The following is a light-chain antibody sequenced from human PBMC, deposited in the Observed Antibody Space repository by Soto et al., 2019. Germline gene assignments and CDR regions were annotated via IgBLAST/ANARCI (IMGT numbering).Light chain of an antibody. CDR1: QSITSSY. CDR3: QQYSNWPPIT. J-gene: IGKJ5*01. Sequence: EIVLTQSPGTLSLSPGERATLSCRASQSITSSYLAWYQQKPGQAPRLLIYGAYSRATGIPDKFSGSGSGTDFTLTISSLEPEDFAVYYCQQYSNWPPITFGQGTRLEIK. CDR2: GAY. V-gene: IGKV3-20*01.